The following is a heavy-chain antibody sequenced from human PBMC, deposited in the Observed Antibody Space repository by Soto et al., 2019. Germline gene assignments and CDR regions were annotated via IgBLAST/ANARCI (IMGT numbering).Heavy chain of an antibody. CDR2: VANDGSNQ. V-gene: IGHV3-30*03. CDR3: ARSSGGGRWYPPDY. CDR1: GFTFSSYG. D-gene: IGHD3-22*01. Sequence: QVQLVESGGGVVQPGRSLRLSCAASGFTFSSYGMQWVRQSPGEGPEWVAIVANDGSNQYYAESVKGRFTISRDNSKTTVFLEMDSLRPEDTAVYYCARSSGGGRWYPPDYWGQGTLVTVSS. J-gene: IGHJ4*02.